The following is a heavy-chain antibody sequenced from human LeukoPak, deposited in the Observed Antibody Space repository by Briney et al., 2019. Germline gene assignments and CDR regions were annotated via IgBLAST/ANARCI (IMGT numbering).Heavy chain of an antibody. CDR2: IYHSGST. Sequence: PSETLSLTCAVSCGSISSSNGWSGGRQPPGRGLGWIGEIYHSGSTNYNPSLKSRVTISVDTSKTQFSLKLSSVTAADTAVYYCARQRTRRYFDYWGQGTLVTVSS. CDR3: ARQRTRRYFDY. J-gene: IGHJ4*02. CDR1: CGSISSSNG. V-gene: IGHV4-4*02.